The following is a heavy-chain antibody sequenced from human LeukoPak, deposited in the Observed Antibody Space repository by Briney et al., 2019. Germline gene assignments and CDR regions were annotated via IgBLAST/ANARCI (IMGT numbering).Heavy chain of an antibody. CDR1: GFTFSSYA. CDR3: APSRLGGSYGTFDI. V-gene: IGHV3-23*01. D-gene: IGHD1-26*01. Sequence: GGSLRLSCVVSGFTFSSYAMSWVRQAPGKGLEWVSTISGSGGSTYFADSVKGRFTISRDNSKNTLYLQMNSLRAEDTALYYCAPSRLGGSYGTFDIWGQGTMVTVSS. J-gene: IGHJ3*02. CDR2: ISGSGGST.